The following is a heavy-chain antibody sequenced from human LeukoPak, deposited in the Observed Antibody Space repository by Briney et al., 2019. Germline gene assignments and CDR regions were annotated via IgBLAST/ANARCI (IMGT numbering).Heavy chain of an antibody. CDR1: GFTFSSYA. CDR3: VKDQCGGDCILN. J-gene: IGHJ4*02. D-gene: IGHD2-21*02. Sequence: GGSLRLSCAASGFTFSSYAMSWVRQAPGKGLEWVSGIRGSGGTTYYADSVKGRFTISRDNSKNTMYLQMNSLRAEDAGVYYCVKDQCGGDCILNWGQGTLVTVSS. V-gene: IGHV3-23*01. CDR2: IRGSGGTT.